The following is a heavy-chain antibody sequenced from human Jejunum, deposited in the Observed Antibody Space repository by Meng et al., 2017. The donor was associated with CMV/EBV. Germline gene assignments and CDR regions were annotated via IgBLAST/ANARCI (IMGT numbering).Heavy chain of an antibody. D-gene: IGHD1-26*01. V-gene: IGHV1-18*01. Sequence: QAQLGQAGGEVKKTGVSVKVYCKASGYTFTNYGITWVRQAPGQGLEWMGWISAYNGNTNYAQTLQGRLTMTTDTSTSTAYMELRSLRSDDTAVYYCARVEVGITSGDYWGQGTLVTVSS. J-gene: IGHJ4*02. CDR2: ISAYNGNT. CDR3: ARVEVGITSGDY. CDR1: GYTFTNYG.